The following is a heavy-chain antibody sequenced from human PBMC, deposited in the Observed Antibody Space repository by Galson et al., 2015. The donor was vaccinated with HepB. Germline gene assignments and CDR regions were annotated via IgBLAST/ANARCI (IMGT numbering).Heavy chain of an antibody. J-gene: IGHJ4*02. V-gene: IGHV1-46*01. D-gene: IGHD2-21*02. CDR2: INPSGGST. Sequence: SVKVSCKASGYTFTTYYMHWVRQAPGQGLEWMGLINPSGGSTSYAQKFQGRVTMTRDTSTSTVYMELSGLRSEDTAVYYCARGRLVYCGGDCYSFDQWGQGTLVTVSS. CDR1: GYTFTTYY. CDR3: ARGRLVYCGGDCYSFDQ.